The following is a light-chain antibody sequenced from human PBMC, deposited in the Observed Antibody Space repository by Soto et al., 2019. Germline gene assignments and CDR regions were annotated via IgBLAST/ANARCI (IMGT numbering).Light chain of an antibody. V-gene: IGKV1-9*01. J-gene: IGKJ4*01. CDR3: QQLNSDPLT. CDR1: QAISSY. Sequence: IQLTQSPSSLSASVGDRVTITCRASQAISSYLAWYQQKPGKAPNLLIYAASTLQSGVPSRFSGSGSGTDFTLTISSLQPEDFATYYCQQLNSDPLTFGGGTKVEIK. CDR2: AAS.